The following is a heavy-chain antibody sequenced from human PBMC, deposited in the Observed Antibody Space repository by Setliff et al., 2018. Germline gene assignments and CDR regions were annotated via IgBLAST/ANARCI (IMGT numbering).Heavy chain of an antibody. CDR3: ARIRTGTFLNWFDP. J-gene: IGHJ5*02. D-gene: IGHD1-7*01. Sequence: PSETLSLTCAVSGGSISSGNWWSWVRQPPGKGLEWIGEIYHSGSTNYNPSLKSRGTISVDKSKNQFSLKPSSVTAADTAVYYCARIRTGTFLNWFDPWGQGTLVTVSS. V-gene: IGHV4-4*02. CDR1: GGSISSGNW. CDR2: IYHSGST.